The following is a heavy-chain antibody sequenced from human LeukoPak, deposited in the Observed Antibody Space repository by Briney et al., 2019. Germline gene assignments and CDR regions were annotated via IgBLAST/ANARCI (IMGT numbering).Heavy chain of an antibody. Sequence: GASVKVSCKASGYTFTSYYMHRVRQAPGQGLEWMGIINPSGGSTSYAQKFQGRVTMTRDMSTSTVYMELSSLRSEDTAVYYCARDGCGGDCYHDYWGQGTLVTVSS. D-gene: IGHD2-21*02. V-gene: IGHV1-46*01. CDR1: GYTFTSYY. J-gene: IGHJ4*02. CDR2: INPSGGST. CDR3: ARDGCGGDCYHDY.